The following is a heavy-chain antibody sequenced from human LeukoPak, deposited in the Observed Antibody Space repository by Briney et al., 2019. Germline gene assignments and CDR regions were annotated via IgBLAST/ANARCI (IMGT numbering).Heavy chain of an antibody. J-gene: IGHJ5*02. CDR3: ATDGLRRNWFDP. V-gene: IGHV4-61*08. Sequence: KPSETLSLTCTVSGDSVTSGAFHWSWIRQPPGKELEWIGYIFYSGTTNYNPSLKSRVTMSLDTSKNQFFLKLTSLTPADTAIYYCATDGLRRNWFDPWGQGIQVTVSS. D-gene: IGHD5/OR15-5a*01. CDR2: IFYSGTT. CDR1: GDSVTSGAFH.